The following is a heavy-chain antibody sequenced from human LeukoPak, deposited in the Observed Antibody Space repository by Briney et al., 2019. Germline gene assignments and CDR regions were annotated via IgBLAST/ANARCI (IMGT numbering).Heavy chain of an antibody. J-gene: IGHJ3*02. CDR1: GYSISSGYY. D-gene: IGHD2-21*02. V-gene: IGHV4-38-2*01. CDR3: ARHIWGDHDSFDI. Sequence: SETLSLTCAVSGYSISSGYYWGWIRQPPGKGLEWIGSIYHSGSTYYNPSLKSRLTISEDTSMTQFSLKLSSVTAADTAIYYCARHIWGDHDSFDIWGQGTMVTVSS. CDR2: IYHSGST.